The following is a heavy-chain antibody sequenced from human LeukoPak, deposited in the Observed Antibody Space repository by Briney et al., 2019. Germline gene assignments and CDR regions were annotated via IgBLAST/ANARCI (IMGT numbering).Heavy chain of an antibody. J-gene: IGHJ5*02. D-gene: IGHD6-13*01. CDR3: ARGPLAAADNWFDP. CDR1: GYTFTSYG. Sequence: ASVTVSCKASGYTFTSYGISWVRQAPGQGLEWMGWISAYNGNTNYAQKLQGRVTMTTDTSTSTAYMELRSLRSDDTAVYYCARGPLAAADNWFDPWGQGTLVTVSS. CDR2: ISAYNGNT. V-gene: IGHV1-18*04.